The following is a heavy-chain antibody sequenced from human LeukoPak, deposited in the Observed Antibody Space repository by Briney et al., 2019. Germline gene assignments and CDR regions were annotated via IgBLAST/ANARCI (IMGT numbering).Heavy chain of an antibody. CDR3: ARGTVQDYYYYYTAV. D-gene: IGHD4-17*01. V-gene: IGHV1-69*06. Sequence: GASVKVSCKASGYSFTNYAITWVRQAPGQGLEWMGGIIPIFGTSNYAQKFQDRVTITADKSTSTAYMELSSPRSEDTAVYYRARGTVQDYYYYYTAVWGKGTTVTVSS. CDR1: GYSFTNYA. J-gene: IGHJ6*03. CDR2: IIPIFGTS.